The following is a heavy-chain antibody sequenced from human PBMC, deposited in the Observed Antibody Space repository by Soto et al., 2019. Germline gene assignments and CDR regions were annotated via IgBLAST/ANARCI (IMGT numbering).Heavy chain of an antibody. CDR1: GSRISNYV. Sequence: QVQLVQSGAEVKTPGSSLKVSCKVSGSRISNYVISWVRQAPGHGLEWVGRVIPIFNSTKYAQSFPGRVTITADKSTSTASLELSSLRSDDTAVYYCAREGRGKKAGYNGLVSLGYWGQGTLVTVSS. J-gene: IGHJ4*02. CDR2: VIPIFNST. CDR3: AREGRGKKAGYNGLVSLGY. V-gene: IGHV1-69*06. D-gene: IGHD2-2*02.